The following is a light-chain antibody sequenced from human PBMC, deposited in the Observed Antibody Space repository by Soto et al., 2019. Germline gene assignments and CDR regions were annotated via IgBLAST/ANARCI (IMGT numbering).Light chain of an antibody. J-gene: IGKJ4*01. CDR3: HQYNTWPLT. V-gene: IGKV3-15*01. Sequence: EIVMTQSPVALSVSPGERATLSCRASQAIRSDLALYQQTPGQATRLLIYDVSTRATGLPARFNGSGSGTEFTLAISSLQFEAFAVYYCHQYNTWPLTFGGGTKVEIK. CDR1: QAIRSD. CDR2: DVS.